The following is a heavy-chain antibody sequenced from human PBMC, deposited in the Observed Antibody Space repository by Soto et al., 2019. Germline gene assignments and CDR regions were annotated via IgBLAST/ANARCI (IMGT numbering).Heavy chain of an antibody. D-gene: IGHD3-10*01. CDR3: ARDTMVRGVRAIDYYYYGMDV. Sequence: KVSCKASGGTFSSYAISWVRQAPGQGLEWMGGIIPIFGTANYAQKFQGRVTITADESTSTAYMELSSLRSEDTAVYYCARDTMVRGVRAIDYYYYGMDVWGQGTTVTVSS. CDR2: IIPIFGTA. CDR1: GGTFSSYA. V-gene: IGHV1-69*01. J-gene: IGHJ6*02.